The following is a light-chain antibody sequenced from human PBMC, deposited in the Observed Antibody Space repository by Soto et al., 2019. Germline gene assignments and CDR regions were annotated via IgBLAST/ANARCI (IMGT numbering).Light chain of an antibody. CDR3: SSYTSGSTPYVV. Sequence: QSVLTQPASVSGSPGQSITISCTGTSSDVAGYKYVSWYQQHPGKAPKLMIYEVSNRPSGVSNRFSGSKSGNTASLTISGLQAEDEADYYCSSYTSGSTPYVVFGGGTEVTVL. CDR2: EVS. CDR1: SSDVAGYKY. V-gene: IGLV2-14*01. J-gene: IGLJ2*01.